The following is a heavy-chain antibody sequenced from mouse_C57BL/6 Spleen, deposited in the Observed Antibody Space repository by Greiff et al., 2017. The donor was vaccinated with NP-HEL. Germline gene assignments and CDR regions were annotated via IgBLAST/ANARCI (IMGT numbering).Heavy chain of an antibody. D-gene: IGHD1-1*01. CDR3: ARGTTVVATGDY. Sequence: QVQLQESGPGLVAPSQSLSITCTVSGFSLTSYAISWVRQPPGKGLEWLGVIWTGGGTNYNLALKSRLSISKDNSKREVFLKMTSLQTDDTAGYYCARGTTVVATGDYWGQGTSVTVSS. CDR2: IWTGGGT. J-gene: IGHJ4*01. V-gene: IGHV2-9-1*01. CDR1: GFSLTSYA.